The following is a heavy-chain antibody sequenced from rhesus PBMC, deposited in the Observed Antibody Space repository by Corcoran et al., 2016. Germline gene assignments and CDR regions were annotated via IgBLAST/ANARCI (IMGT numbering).Heavy chain of an antibody. CDR2: INSGGGST. V-gene: IGHV3S5*01. D-gene: IGHD4-17*01. J-gene: IGHJ4*01. CDR1: GFTFSSYG. CDR3: AKPPMGY. Sequence: EVQLVETGGGLVQPGGSLKLSCAASGFTFSSYGMSWVRQAPGKGLEWVSAINSGGGSTYYADSVKGRFTIARDNSKNTLSLQMNSLRAEDTAVYDCAKPPMGYWGQGVLVTVSS.